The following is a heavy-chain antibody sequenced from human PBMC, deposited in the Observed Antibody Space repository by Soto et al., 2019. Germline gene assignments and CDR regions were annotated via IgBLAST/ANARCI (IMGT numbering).Heavy chain of an antibody. CDR3: AKDLGHGGRGAFDI. D-gene: IGHD7-27*01. V-gene: IGHV3-30*18. Sequence: VQLVESGGGVVQPGRSLRLSCAASGFTFSSYGMHWVRQAPGKGLEWVALISYDGSNKYYADSVKGRFTISRDNSKNTLYLQMNSLRTDDTAVYYCAKDLGHGGRGAFDIWGQGTTVTFSS. CDR1: GFTFSSYG. CDR2: ISYDGSNK. J-gene: IGHJ3*02.